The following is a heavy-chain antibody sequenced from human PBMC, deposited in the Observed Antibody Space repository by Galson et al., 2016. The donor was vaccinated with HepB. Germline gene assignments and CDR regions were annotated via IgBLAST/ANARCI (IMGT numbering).Heavy chain of an antibody. J-gene: IGHJ4*02. CDR1: GASMINHY. CDR2: VYHSRNT. D-gene: IGHD2-2*01. V-gene: IGHV4-59*08. CDR3: ARHEASNVAMRVDY. Sequence: ETLSLTCAVSGASMINHYWSWIRQPPGKGLERIGDVYHSRNTRYNPSLKSRVTISVDTSKNQFYLKVDSVTVANTAVHFCARHEASNVAMRVDYWGQGTLVTVSS.